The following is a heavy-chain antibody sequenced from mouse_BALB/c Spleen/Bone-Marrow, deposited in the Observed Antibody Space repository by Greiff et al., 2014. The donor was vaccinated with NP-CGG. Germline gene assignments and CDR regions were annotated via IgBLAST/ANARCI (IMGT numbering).Heavy chain of an antibody. CDR2: IDPRTAYT. CDR3: ARYWDAY. J-gene: IGHJ3*01. V-gene: IGHV1-7*01. D-gene: IGHD4-1*01. Sequence: QVQLKESGAELAKPGASVKMSCKVSDYTFTSYWIHWVKQRPGQGLEWIGYIDPRTAYTEYSQKFKDKATLTADKSSSTAYVQLSSLTSEDSAVYYCARYWDAYWGQGTLVTVSA. CDR1: DYTFTSYW.